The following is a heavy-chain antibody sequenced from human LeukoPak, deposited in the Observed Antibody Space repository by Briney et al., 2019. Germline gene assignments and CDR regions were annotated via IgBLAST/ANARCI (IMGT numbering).Heavy chain of an antibody. CDR3: AKDVRVGEYYGSGSYFDY. J-gene: IGHJ4*02. CDR1: GFTFSSYA. D-gene: IGHD3-10*01. Sequence: GGSLRLSCAASGFTFSSYAMSWVRQAPGKGLEWVSIISARGGSTYYADSVKGRSTISRDKSRNYLQMDSLRGDDTAIYYCAKDVRVGEYYGSGSYFDYWGQGTLVTVSS. V-gene: IGHV3-23*01. CDR2: ISARGGST.